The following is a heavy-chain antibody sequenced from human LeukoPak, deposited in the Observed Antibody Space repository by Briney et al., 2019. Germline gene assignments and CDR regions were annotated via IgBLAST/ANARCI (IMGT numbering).Heavy chain of an antibody. D-gene: IGHD5-24*01. Sequence: PGGSLRLSCAASGFTFSSYAMHWVRQAPGKGLEWVAVISYDGSNKYYADSVKGRFTISRDNSKNTLFLQMNSLRAEDTAVYYCAKDGGYNPLYFQHWGQGTPVTVSS. CDR1: GFTFSSYA. CDR3: AKDGGYNPLYFQH. CDR2: ISYDGSNK. J-gene: IGHJ1*01. V-gene: IGHV3-30-3*01.